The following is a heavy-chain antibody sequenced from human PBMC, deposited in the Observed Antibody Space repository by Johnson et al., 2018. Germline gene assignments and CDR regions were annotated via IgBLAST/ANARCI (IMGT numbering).Heavy chain of an antibody. CDR1: GGSITRDY. D-gene: IGHD2-21*02. CDR2: MSYRGNT. Sequence: QVQLQESGPGLVKPSETLSLTCTVSGGSITRDYWSWIRQPPGKGLEWIGYMSYRGNTHYNPSLKRRGILSLATSTHHFSQKRKSVTAADPSVCYGARDGVSYCGGACFYDTFHIWGQGTMVTVSS. CDR3: ARDGVSYCGGACFYDTFHI. J-gene: IGHJ3*02. V-gene: IGHV4-59*01.